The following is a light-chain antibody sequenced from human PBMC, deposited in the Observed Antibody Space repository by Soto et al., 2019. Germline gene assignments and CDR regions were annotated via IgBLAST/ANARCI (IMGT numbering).Light chain of an antibody. Sequence: QSALTQPRSVSGSPGQSVTISCTGTSSDVVGYNYVSLYQQHPGKAPKLMIYDVSKRPSGVPDRFSGSKSGNTASLTISGLQADDEADYYCCSYAGSYTYVFGTGTKLTVL. CDR1: SSDVVGYNY. V-gene: IGLV2-11*01. CDR3: CSYAGSYTYV. CDR2: DVS. J-gene: IGLJ1*01.